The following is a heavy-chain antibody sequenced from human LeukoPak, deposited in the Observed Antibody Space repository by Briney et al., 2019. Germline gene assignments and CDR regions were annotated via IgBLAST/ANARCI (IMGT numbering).Heavy chain of an antibody. CDR3: VVVSYYYDTSGYVDS. Sequence: PGRSLRLSCAASGFTFSSYEMNWVRQAPGKGLEWVSYIDNSGVLKYYADSVKGRFTISRDNAKNTLYLQMNSLRAEDTAVYYCVVVSYYYDTSGYVDSWGQGTLVTVSS. D-gene: IGHD3-22*01. V-gene: IGHV3-48*03. CDR1: GFTFSSYE. CDR2: IDNSGVLK. J-gene: IGHJ4*02.